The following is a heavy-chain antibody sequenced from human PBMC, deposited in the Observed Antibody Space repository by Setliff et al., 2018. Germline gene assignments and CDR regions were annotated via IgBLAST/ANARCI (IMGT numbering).Heavy chain of an antibody. J-gene: IGHJ4*02. CDR2: INHSGST. D-gene: IGHD3-3*01. V-gene: IGHV4-34*01. Sequence: SETLSLTCTVYGGSFSGYYWSWIRQPPGKGLEWIGEINHSGSTNYNPSLKSRVTISVDTSKNQFSLKLSSVTAADTAVYYCARTYNFWSGYFDYWGQGTLVTVSS. CDR3: ARTYNFWSGYFDY. CDR1: GGSFSGYY.